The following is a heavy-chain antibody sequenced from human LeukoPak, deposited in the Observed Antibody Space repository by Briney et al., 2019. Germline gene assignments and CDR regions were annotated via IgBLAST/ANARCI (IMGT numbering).Heavy chain of an antibody. CDR1: GGSFSGYY. Sequence: SETLSLTCAVYGGSFSGYYWSWIRQPPGKGLEWIGEINHSGSTNYNPSLKSRVTISVDTSKNQFSLKLSSVTAADTAVYYCARGRYSSDWYCLDYWGQGTLVTVSS. CDR3: ARGRYSSDWYCLDY. J-gene: IGHJ4*02. V-gene: IGHV4-34*01. CDR2: INHSGST. D-gene: IGHD6-19*01.